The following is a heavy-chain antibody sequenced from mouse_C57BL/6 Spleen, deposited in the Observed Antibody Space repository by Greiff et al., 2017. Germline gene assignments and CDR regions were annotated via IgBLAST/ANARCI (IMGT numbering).Heavy chain of an antibody. CDR3: ARGYYGSSYGYAMDY. D-gene: IGHD1-1*01. V-gene: IGHV1-53*01. Sequence: QVQLQQPGTELVKPGASVKLSCKASGYTFTSYWMHWVKQRPGQGLEWIGYINPSNGGTNYNEKFKSKDTLTVDKSSSTAYMQLSSLTSEDSAVYYCARGYYGSSYGYAMDYWGQGTSVTVSS. J-gene: IGHJ4*01. CDR2: INPSNGGT. CDR1: GYTFTSYW.